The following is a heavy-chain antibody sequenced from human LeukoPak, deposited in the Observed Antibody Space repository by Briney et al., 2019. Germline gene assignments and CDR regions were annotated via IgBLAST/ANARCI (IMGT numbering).Heavy chain of an antibody. CDR2: IYSGGST. J-gene: IGHJ2*01. CDR3: ARDKVYYYDSSGYSYYWYFDL. Sequence: GGSLRLSCAASGFTVSSNYMSWVRQAPGKGLEWDSVIYSGGSTYYADSVKGRFTISRDNSKNTLYLQMNSLRAEDTAVYYCARDKVYYYDSSGYSYYWYFDLWGRGTLVTVSS. CDR1: GFTVSSNY. V-gene: IGHV3-66*01. D-gene: IGHD3-22*01.